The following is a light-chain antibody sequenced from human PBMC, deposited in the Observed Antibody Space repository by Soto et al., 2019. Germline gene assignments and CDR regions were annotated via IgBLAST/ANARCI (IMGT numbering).Light chain of an antibody. V-gene: IGKV3-15*01. Sequence: EIVMTQSPATLSVSPGERATLSCRASQSVSRNLAWYQQKPGQAPRLLIYGASTRATGIPARFSGSGSGTEFTLTISSLPSEDFAVYYCQQYNNWPRTFGQGTKVEIK. CDR1: QSVSRN. J-gene: IGKJ1*01. CDR2: GAS. CDR3: QQYNNWPRT.